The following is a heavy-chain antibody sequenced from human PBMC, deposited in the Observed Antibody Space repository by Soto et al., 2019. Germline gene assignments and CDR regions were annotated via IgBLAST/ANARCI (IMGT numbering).Heavy chain of an antibody. V-gene: IGHV1-24*01. CDR1: GYTLTELS. D-gene: IGHD3-10*01. J-gene: IGHJ4*02. CDR3: ATGHDGERQQYTFDY. CDR2: FDPEDGET. Sequence: ASVKVSCKVSGYTLTELSMHWVRQAPGKGLEWMGGFDPEDGETIYAQKFQGRVTMTEDTSTDTAYMELSSLRSEDTAVYYCATGHDGERQQYTFDYWGQGTLVTVSS.